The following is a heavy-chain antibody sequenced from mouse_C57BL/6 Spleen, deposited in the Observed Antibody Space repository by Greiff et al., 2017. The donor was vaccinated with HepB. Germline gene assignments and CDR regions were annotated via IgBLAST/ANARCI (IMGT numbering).Heavy chain of an antibody. Sequence: QVQLKESGAELVKPGASVKISCKASGYAFSSYWMNWVKQRPGKGLEWIGQIYPGDGDTNYNGKFKGKATLTADKSSSTAYMQLSSLTSEDSAVYFCARQLRLRYYAMDYWGQGTSVTVSS. D-gene: IGHD3-2*02. CDR1: GYAFSSYW. CDR2: IYPGDGDT. J-gene: IGHJ4*01. CDR3: ARQLRLRYYAMDY. V-gene: IGHV1-80*01.